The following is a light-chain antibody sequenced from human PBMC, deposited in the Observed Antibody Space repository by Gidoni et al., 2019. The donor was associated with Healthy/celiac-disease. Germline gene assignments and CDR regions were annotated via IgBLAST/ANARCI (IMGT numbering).Light chain of an antibody. J-gene: IGLJ2*01. CDR2: DVS. V-gene: IGLV2-14*03. CDR1: SSHVGGYNY. CDR3: SSYTSSSTPHVV. Sequence: QSALTQPASVSGSPGQSITISRTGTSSHVGGYNYVSWYQQHPGKAPKLMIYDVSNRPSGVSNRFSGSTSGNTASLTISGLQAEDEADYYCSSYTSSSTPHVVFGGGTKLTVL.